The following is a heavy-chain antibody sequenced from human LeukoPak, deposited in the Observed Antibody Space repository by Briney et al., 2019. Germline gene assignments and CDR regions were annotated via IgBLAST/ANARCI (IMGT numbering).Heavy chain of an antibody. Sequence: GGSLRLSCAASGFTFSSSAMSWVRQAPGKGLEWVSTISGSDSSTHYADSVKGRFTISRDNSKNTLYLQMNSLRADDTAVYYCARDFEWSFDYWGQGTLLTVSS. CDR3: ARDFEWSFDY. J-gene: IGHJ4*02. CDR1: GFTFSSSA. D-gene: IGHD3-3*01. CDR2: ISGSDSST. V-gene: IGHV3-23*01.